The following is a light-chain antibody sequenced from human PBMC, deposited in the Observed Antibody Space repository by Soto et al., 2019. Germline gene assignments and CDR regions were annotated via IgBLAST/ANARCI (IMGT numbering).Light chain of an antibody. J-gene: IGKJ1*01. Sequence: DIQMTQSPSTLSASVGDRVTITCRASQSIGSWLAWFQQKPGKAPKVLIYDASSLASGVPSRFSGSGSGTEFTLTISSLQPDDFASFYCQEYNSYTWTFGQGTKVDIK. CDR2: DAS. CDR3: QEYNSYTWT. CDR1: QSIGSW. V-gene: IGKV1-5*01.